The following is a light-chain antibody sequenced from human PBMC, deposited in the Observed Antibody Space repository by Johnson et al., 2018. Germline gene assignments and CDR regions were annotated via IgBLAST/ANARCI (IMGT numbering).Light chain of an antibody. CDR1: SSNIGNNY. Sequence: QSVLTQPPSVSAAPGQKVTISCSGSSSNIGNNYVSWYQQLPGTAPKLLIYENNKRPSGIPDRFSGSKSGTSATLGITGLQTGDEADYYYGPWDISRSAGNVFGTGTKVTVL. CDR2: ENN. V-gene: IGLV1-51*02. CDR3: GPWDISRSAGNV. J-gene: IGLJ1*01.